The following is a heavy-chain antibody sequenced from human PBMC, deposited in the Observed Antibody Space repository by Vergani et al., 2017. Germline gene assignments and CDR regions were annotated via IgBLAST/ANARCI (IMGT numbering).Heavy chain of an antibody. CDR3: AREDYGGNSGNFDY. Sequence: QVQLVESGGGLVKPGGSLRLSCAASGFTFSDYYISWIRQAPGKGLEWVSYISSSSSYTNYADSVKGRFTSSRDNAKNSLYLQMNSLRAEDTAVYYCAREDYGGNSGNFDYWGQGTLVTVSS. D-gene: IGHD4-23*01. CDR2: ISSSSSYT. CDR1: GFTFSDYY. V-gene: IGHV3-11*06. J-gene: IGHJ4*02.